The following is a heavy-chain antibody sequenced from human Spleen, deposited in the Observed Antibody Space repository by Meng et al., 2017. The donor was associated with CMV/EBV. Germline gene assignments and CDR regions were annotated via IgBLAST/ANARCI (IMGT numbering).Heavy chain of an antibody. CDR1: GESLTDYY. D-gene: IGHD1-14*01. CDR2: ISHSGRT. Sequence: LPLPCAVYGESLTDYYWSWIRQSPDKGLEWIGDISHSGRTNYSPSLQSRVSISVDTSNRQFSLTVTSVTAADTAVYYCARGRTDFDSWGQGTLVTVSS. V-gene: IGHV4-34*01. J-gene: IGHJ4*02. CDR3: ARGRTDFDS.